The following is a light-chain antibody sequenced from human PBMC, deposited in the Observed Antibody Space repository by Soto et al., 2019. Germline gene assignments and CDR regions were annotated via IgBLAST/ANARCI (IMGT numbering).Light chain of an antibody. CDR2: AAS. CDR3: QRYYNAPFT. V-gene: IGKV1-27*01. CDR1: QGIKNY. J-gene: IGKJ4*01. Sequence: DIQVTQYPSSLSASVGDRVTITCRASQGIKNYLAWYQQKPGEIPKLLIYAASTLESGIPPRFSGSGSGTDFTLTINNLQSEDVATYYCQRYYNAPFTFGGGTKVEIK.